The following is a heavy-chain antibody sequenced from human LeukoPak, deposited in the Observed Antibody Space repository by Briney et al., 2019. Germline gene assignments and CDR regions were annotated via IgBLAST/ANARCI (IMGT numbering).Heavy chain of an antibody. CDR3: ARAQGAVAIDY. V-gene: IGHV4-34*01. CDR1: GESFSGYY. CDR2: INHSGNI. J-gene: IGHJ4*02. D-gene: IGHD6-19*01. Sequence: SETLSLTCAVYGESFSGYYWSWIRQPPGKGLEWIGEINHSGNINYNPSLKSRVTLSVDTSKNQFSLKLSSMTAADTAVYYCARAQGAVAIDYWGQGTLVTVSS.